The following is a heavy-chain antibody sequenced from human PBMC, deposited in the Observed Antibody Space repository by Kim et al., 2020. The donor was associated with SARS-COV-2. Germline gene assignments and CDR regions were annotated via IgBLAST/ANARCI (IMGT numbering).Heavy chain of an antibody. Sequence: SETLSLTCAVYGGSFSGYYWSWIRQPPGKGLEWIGEINHSGSTNYNPSLKSRVTISVDTSKNQFSLKLSSVTAADTAVYYCARGGVSSSWYLNAFDYWGQGTLVTVSS. J-gene: IGHJ4*02. V-gene: IGHV4-34*01. CDR3: ARGGVSSSWYLNAFDY. CDR1: GGSFSGYY. D-gene: IGHD6-13*01. CDR2: INHSGST.